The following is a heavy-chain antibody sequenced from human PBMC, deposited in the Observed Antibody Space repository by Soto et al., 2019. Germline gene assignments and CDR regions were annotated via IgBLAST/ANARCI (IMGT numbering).Heavy chain of an antibody. CDR2: IIPIFGTA. J-gene: IGHJ3*02. CDR1: GGTFSSYA. Sequence: QVQLVQSGAEVKKPGSSVKVSCKASGGTFSSYAISWVRQAPGQGLEWMGGIIPIFGTAEYAQKFQGRVTITADESTSTAYMERRSLRYEDTVVYYCAREPTYPPERRAPGDAFDMWGQGTIVTVSS. CDR3: AREPTYPPERRAPGDAFDM. D-gene: IGHD6-25*01. V-gene: IGHV1-69*01.